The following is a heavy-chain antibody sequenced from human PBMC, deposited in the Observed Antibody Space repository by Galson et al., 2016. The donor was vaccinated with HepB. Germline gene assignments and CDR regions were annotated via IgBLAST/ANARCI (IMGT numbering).Heavy chain of an antibody. D-gene: IGHD1/OR15-1a*01. CDR1: GFTFSSYA. CDR2: IKTEADGATT. Sequence: SLRLSCAASGFTFSSYAMYWVRQAPGKGLEWVGRIKTEADGATTDLAVPVKGRFTISSDGSKSTVYLQMDCLKTEDTAVYYCTTGTGTADFWGQGSLVTVSS. V-gene: IGHV3-15*07. CDR3: TTGTGTADF. J-gene: IGHJ4*02.